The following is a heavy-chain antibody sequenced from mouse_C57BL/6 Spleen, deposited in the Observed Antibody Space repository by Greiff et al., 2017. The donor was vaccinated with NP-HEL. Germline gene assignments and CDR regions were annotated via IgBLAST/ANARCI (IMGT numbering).Heavy chain of an antibody. CDR2: ISSGSSTI. D-gene: IGHD4-1*01. J-gene: IGHJ4*01. CDR3: ARTGTRYYYAMDY. CDR1: GFTFSDYG. Sequence: DVQLVESGGGLVKPGASLKLSCAASGFTFSDYGMHWVRQAPGKGLEWVAYISSGSSTIYYADTVKGRFTIARNNAKTTLVLQRTRLRSEDTVMYCCARTGTRYYYAMDYWGQGTSVTVSS. V-gene: IGHV5-17*01.